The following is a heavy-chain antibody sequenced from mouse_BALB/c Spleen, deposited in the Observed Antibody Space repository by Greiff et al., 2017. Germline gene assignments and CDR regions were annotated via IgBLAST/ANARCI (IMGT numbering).Heavy chain of an antibody. Sequence: VHLVESGPGLVAPSQSLSITCTVSGFSLTGYGVNWVRQPPGKGLEWLGMIWGDGSTDYNSALKSRLSISKDNSKSQVFLKMNSLQTDDTARYYCAREYGNYGYYAMDYWGQGTSVTVSS. V-gene: IGHV2-6-7*01. CDR3: AREYGNYGYYAMDY. D-gene: IGHD2-10*02. CDR2: IWGDGST. CDR1: GFSLTGYG. J-gene: IGHJ4*01.